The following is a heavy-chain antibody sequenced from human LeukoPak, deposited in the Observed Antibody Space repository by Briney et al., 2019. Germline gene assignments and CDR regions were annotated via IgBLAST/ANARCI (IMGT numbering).Heavy chain of an antibody. J-gene: IGHJ4*02. D-gene: IGHD6-19*01. CDR1: GFTFNSYW. V-gene: IGHV3-7*03. Sequence: PGASLRLSCAASGFTFNSYWMNWVRQAPGKGLEWVANIKRDGSEKYYVDSVKGRFTISRDNAKNSLDLQMNSLRVEDTAVYYCARLGPASSGWPESFDYWGQGTLVTVSS. CDR3: ARLGPASSGWPESFDY. CDR2: IKRDGSEK.